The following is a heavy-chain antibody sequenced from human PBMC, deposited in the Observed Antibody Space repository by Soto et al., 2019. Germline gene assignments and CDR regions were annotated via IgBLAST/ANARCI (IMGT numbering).Heavy chain of an antibody. D-gene: IGHD3-9*01. J-gene: IGHJ3*02. CDR1: GGCMRSGGDY. Sequence: PSESMALTCAVSGGCMRSGGDYWSWIRQPPGKGLEWIGYIYYSGSTNYNPSLKSRVTISVDTSKNQFSLKLSSVTAADTAVYYCARDRRIYDILTGFSSPTDDAFDIWGQGTMVTVSS. CDR2: IYYSGST. CDR3: ARDRRIYDILTGFSSPTDDAFDI. V-gene: IGHV4-61*08.